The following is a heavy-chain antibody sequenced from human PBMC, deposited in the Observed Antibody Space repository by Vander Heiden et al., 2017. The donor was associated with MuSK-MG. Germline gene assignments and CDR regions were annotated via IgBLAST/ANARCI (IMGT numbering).Heavy chain of an antibody. CDR1: GFTFDDYA. CDR2: ITWNSGNI. V-gene: IGHV3-9*01. CDR3: VKDMSPRGTWQYFQH. J-gene: IGHJ1*01. Sequence: EVQLVESGGGLVQPGRSLRLSCAASGFTFDDYAMYWVRQAPGKGLEWVSGITWNSGNINYADSVKGRFTISRDNAKNSLYLQMNSLRSEDTALYYCVKDMSPRGTWQYFQHWVQGTLVTVSS. D-gene: IGHD2-15*01.